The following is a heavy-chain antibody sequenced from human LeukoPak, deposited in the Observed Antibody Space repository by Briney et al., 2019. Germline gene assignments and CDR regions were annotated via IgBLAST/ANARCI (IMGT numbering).Heavy chain of an antibody. V-gene: IGHV3-23*01. CDR1: GFIFRNYA. J-gene: IGHJ6*02. D-gene: IGHD5-12*01. Sequence: GASLRLSCAASGFIFRNYAMSWVRQAPGKGLEWVSSISGSGGSTYYAESVKGRLTISRDNSKSTLYLLMNSLRVEDTAVYYCARDDLGGYAYYYYYYGMDVWGQGTTVTVSS. CDR2: ISGSGGST. CDR3: ARDDLGGYAYYYYYYGMDV.